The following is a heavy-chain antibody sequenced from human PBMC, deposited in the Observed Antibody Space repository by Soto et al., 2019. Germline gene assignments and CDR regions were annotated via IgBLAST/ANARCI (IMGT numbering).Heavy chain of an antibody. D-gene: IGHD1-26*01. J-gene: IGHJ4*02. CDR3: ARGGAMGVDY. V-gene: IGHV3-74*01. Sequence: GSLRLSCTASGFTFNTHWMHWVRQAPGKGLVWVSRIYFDGITTNYADSVKGRLTVSRDNAKNTVYLHVNTLRDEDTAVYYYARGGAMGVDYWGQGTLVTVSS. CDR1: GFTFNTHW. CDR2: IYFDGITT.